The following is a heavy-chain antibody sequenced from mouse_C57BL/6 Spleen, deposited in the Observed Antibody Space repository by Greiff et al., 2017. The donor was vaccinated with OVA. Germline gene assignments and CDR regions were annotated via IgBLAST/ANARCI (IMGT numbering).Heavy chain of an antibody. CDR1: GYAFSSSW. V-gene: IGHV1-82*01. CDR2: IYPGDGDT. D-gene: IGHD2-3*01. CDR3: ARWLVPLYAMDY. J-gene: IGHJ4*01. Sequence: VQLQQSGPELVKPGASVKISCKASGYAFSSSWMNWVKQRPGKGLEWIGRIYPGDGDTNYNGKFKGKATLTADKSSSTAYMQLSSLTSEDSAVYFCARWLVPLYAMDYWGQGTSVTVSS.